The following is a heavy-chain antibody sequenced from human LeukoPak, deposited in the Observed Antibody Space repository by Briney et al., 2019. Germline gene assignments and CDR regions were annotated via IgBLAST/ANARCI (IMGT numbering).Heavy chain of an antibody. CDR1: GFTISSNY. CDR2: ISGSSTTV. Sequence: GGSLRLSCAASGFTISSNYMTWVRQAPGKGLEWVSYISGSSTTVYYADSVKGRFTISRDNAKNSLYLQMNSLRDEDTAVYYCARAIGAYSSTSLLYWGQGALVTVSS. D-gene: IGHD6-13*01. J-gene: IGHJ4*02. CDR3: ARAIGAYSSTSLLY. V-gene: IGHV3-48*02.